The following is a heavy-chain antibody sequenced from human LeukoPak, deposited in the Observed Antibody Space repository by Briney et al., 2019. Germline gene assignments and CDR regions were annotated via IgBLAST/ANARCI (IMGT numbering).Heavy chain of an antibody. CDR2: ISGSGGST. D-gene: IGHD6-19*01. CDR3: AKELGIAVAGTFYT. V-gene: IGHV3-23*01. J-gene: IGHJ5*02. CDR1: GFTFSSYA. Sequence: GGSPRLSCAASGFTFSSYAMSWVRQAPGNGLEWVSAISGSGGSTYYADSVKGRFTISRDNSKNTLYLQMNSLRAEDTAVYYCAKELGIAVAGTFYTWGQGTLVTVSS.